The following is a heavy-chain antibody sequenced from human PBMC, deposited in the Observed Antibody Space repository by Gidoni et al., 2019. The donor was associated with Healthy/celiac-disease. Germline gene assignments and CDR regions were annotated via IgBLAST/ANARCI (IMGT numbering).Heavy chain of an antibody. J-gene: IGHJ4*02. Sequence: QLQLQESGPGLVKPSETRSLTCTVPGGSIRRSSYYWGWIRQPPGKGLEWIGSIYYSGSTYYNPCLKSRVTISVDTSKNQFSLKLSSVTAADTAVYYCARPGIAVAGTRGGFDYWGQGTLVTVSS. CDR1: GGSIRRSSYY. V-gene: IGHV4-39*01. CDR3: ARPGIAVAGTRGGFDY. D-gene: IGHD6-19*01. CDR2: IYYSGST.